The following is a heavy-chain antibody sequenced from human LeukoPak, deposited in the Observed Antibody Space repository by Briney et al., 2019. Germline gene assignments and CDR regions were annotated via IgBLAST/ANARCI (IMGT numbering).Heavy chain of an antibody. J-gene: IGHJ4*02. CDR2: IIPILGIA. CDR3: ARDLGDSNPFDY. Sequence: SVKVSCKASGGTFSSYAISWVRQAPGQGLEWMGRIIPILGIANYAQKFQGRVTITADKSTSTAYMELSSLRSEDTAVYYCARDLGDSNPFDYWGQGTLVTVSS. D-gene: IGHD3-16*01. V-gene: IGHV1-69*04. CDR1: GGTFSSYA.